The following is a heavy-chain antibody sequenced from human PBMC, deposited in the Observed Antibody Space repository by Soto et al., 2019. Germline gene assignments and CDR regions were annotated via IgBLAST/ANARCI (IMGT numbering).Heavy chain of an antibody. V-gene: IGHV3-11*01. J-gene: IGHJ1*01. D-gene: IGHD3-10*01. Sequence: QVQLVESGGGLVKPGGSLRLSCAASGFTFSDYYMTWIRQPPGKGLEWLSYISGSGDTIYYADSVKGQFTVSRDNARNSLYQQMNSLRAEDTAFYYCASDPYYYASGYWGQGTLFTVAS. CDR1: GFTFSDYY. CDR2: ISGSGDTI. CDR3: ASDPYYYASGY.